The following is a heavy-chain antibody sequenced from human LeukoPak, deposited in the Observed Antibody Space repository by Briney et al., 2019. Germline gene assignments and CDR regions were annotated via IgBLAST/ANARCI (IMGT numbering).Heavy chain of an antibody. J-gene: IGHJ6*03. Sequence: GGSLRLSCEASGFTFSSYWMSWVRQAPGKGLEWVANIKQDGSEKYYVDSVKGRFTISRDNAKNSLYLQMNSLRAEDTAVYYCARNIAVAGRGDYMDVWGKGTTVTISS. CDR2: IKQDGSEK. V-gene: IGHV3-7*01. CDR3: ARNIAVAGRGDYMDV. D-gene: IGHD6-19*01. CDR1: GFTFSSYW.